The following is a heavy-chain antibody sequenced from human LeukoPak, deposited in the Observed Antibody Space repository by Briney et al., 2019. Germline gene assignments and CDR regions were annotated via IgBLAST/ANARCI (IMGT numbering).Heavy chain of an antibody. CDR2: FDPEGGET. CDR1: GGTFSSYA. V-gene: IGHV1-24*01. J-gene: IGHJ5*02. Sequence: ASVKVSCKASGGTFSSYAISWVRQAPGKGLEWMGGFDPEGGETIYAQKFQGRVTMTEDTSTDTAYMELSSLRSEDTAVYYCARGYDYVWGSYRYTGNWFDPWGQGTLVTVSS. D-gene: IGHD3-16*02. CDR3: ARGYDYVWGSYRYTGNWFDP.